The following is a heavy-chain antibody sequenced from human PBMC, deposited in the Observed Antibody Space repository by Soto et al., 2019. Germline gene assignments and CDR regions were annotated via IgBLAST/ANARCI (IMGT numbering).Heavy chain of an antibody. CDR3: AKMVGWLRFFRNWFDP. V-gene: IGHV3-23*01. CDR2: ISGSGGST. Sequence: GGSLRLSCAASGFTFSSYAMSWVRQAPGKGLEWVSAISGSGGSTYYADSVKGRFTISRDNSKNTLYLQMNSLRAEDTAVYYCAKMVGWLRFFRNWFDPWGQGTLVTVSS. CDR1: GFTFSSYA. D-gene: IGHD5-12*01. J-gene: IGHJ5*02.